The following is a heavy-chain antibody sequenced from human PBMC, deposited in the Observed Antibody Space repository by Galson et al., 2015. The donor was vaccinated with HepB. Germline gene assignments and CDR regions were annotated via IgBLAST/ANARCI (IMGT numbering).Heavy chain of an antibody. J-gene: IGHJ1*01. Sequence: SVKVSCKASGYTFTGYYMHWVRQAPGQGLEWMGWINPNSGGTNYAQKFQGWVTMTRDTSISIAYMELSRLRSDDTAVYYCAREGEYYYDSSGYWGSAEYFQHWGQGTLVTVSS. CDR1: GYTFTGYY. CDR2: INPNSGGT. V-gene: IGHV1-2*04. CDR3: AREGEYYYDSSGYWGSAEYFQH. D-gene: IGHD3-22*01.